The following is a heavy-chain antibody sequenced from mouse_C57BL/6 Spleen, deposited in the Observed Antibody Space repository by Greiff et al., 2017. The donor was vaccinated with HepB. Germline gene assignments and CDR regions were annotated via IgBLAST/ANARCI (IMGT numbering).Heavy chain of an antibody. CDR1: GFTFNTYA. CDR2: ISSKSSNYAT. CDR3: VSDWGHAMDY. J-gene: IGHJ4*01. D-gene: IGHD4-1*01. V-gene: IGHV10-3*01. Sequence: EVQLVESGGGLVQPKGSLKLSCAASGFTFNTYAMHWVRQAPGKGLEWVARISSKSSNYATYYADSVKDRFTISRDDSQSMLYLQMNNLKTEDTAMCYCVSDWGHAMDYLGQGTSVTVSS.